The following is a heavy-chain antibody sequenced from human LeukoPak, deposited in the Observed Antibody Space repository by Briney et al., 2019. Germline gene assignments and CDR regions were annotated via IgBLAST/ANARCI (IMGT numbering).Heavy chain of an antibody. J-gene: IGHJ3*02. CDR2: ISPYNGNT. CDR1: GYTFISYT. CDR3: ARDSSYKAFDI. Sequence: GASVKVSCKASGYTFISYTVTWVRQAPGQGLEWMGWISPYNGNTNFAQKFQGRVTMTTDTSTSTAYMELRSLRSDDTAVYYCARDSSYKAFDIWGQGTMVTVSS. D-gene: IGHD3-22*01. V-gene: IGHV1-18*01.